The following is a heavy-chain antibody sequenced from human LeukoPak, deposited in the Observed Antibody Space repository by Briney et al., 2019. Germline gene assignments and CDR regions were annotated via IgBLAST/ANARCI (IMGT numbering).Heavy chain of an antibody. CDR3: ARVFLGREPPSRLFDY. CDR1: GGSFSGYY. CDR2: INHSGST. J-gene: IGHJ4*02. D-gene: IGHD2/OR15-2a*01. Sequence: SETLSLTCAVYGGSFSGYYWSWIRQPPGKGLEWIGEINHSGSTNYNPSLKSRVTISVDTSKNQFSLKLSSVTAADTAVYYCARVFLGREPPSRLFDYWGQGTLVTVSS. V-gene: IGHV4-34*01.